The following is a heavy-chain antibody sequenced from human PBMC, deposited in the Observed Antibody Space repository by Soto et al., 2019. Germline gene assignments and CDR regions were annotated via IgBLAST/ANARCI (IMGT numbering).Heavy chain of an antibody. CDR3: ARDAPRRDGYNYYYYYGMDV. Sequence: SETLSLTCTVPGGSISSYYWSWIRQPPGKGLEWIGYIYYSGSTNYNPSLKSRVTISVDTSKNQFSLKLSSVTAADTAVYYCARDAPRRDGYNYYYYYGMDVWGQGTTVTVSS. CDR2: IYYSGST. CDR1: GGSISSYY. J-gene: IGHJ6*02. D-gene: IGHD5-12*01. V-gene: IGHV4-59*01.